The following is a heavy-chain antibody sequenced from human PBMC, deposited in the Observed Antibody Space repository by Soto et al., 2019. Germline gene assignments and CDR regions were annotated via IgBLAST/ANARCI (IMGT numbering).Heavy chain of an antibody. CDR2: IYYSGST. V-gene: IGHV4-31*03. CDR1: GGSISSGGYY. D-gene: IGHD3-3*01. Sequence: PSETLSLTCTVSGGSISSGGYYWSWIRQHPGKGLEWIGYIYYSGSTYYNPSLKSRVTISVDTSKNQFSLKLSSVTAADTAVYYCARSLRFLEWSTHFDYWGQGTLVTVSS. J-gene: IGHJ4*02. CDR3: ARSLRFLEWSTHFDY.